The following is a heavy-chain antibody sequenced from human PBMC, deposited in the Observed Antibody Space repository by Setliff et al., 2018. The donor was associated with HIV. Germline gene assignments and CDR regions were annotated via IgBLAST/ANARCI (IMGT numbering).Heavy chain of an antibody. CDR1: EYSFSNYW. CDR2: IYPGDSDT. Sequence: PGESLKISCKASEYSFSNYWIGWVRQMPGKGLEWMGIIYPGDSDTRYSPSFQGQVTISADKSISTAYLQWSSLKASDTAIYYGARRGDDNSGYYQFWGQGTLVTVSS. D-gene: IGHD3-22*01. J-gene: IGHJ4*02. V-gene: IGHV5-51*01. CDR3: ARRGDDNSGYYQF.